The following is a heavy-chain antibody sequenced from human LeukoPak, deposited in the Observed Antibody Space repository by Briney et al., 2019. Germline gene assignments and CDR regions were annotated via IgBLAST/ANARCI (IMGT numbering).Heavy chain of an antibody. V-gene: IGHV4-4*07. D-gene: IGHD3-22*01. J-gene: IGHJ4*02. CDR3: ARDSPEPYDSSGPVLPKMYYFDY. CDR2: IYTSGST. Sequence: SQTLSLTCTVSGGSISSYYWSWIRQPAGKGLEWIGRIYTSGSTNYNPSLKSRITMSVDTSKNQFSLKLSSVTAADTAVYYCARDSPEPYDSSGPVLPKMYYFDYWGQGTLVTVSS. CDR1: GGSISSYY.